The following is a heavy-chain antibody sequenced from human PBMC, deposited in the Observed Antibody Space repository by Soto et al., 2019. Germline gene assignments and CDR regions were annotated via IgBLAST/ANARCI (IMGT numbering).Heavy chain of an antibody. CDR2: INTYNGNT. CDR1: GYSFTRYG. CDR3: AMVDVYVTPSPQDV. D-gene: IGHD3-16*01. V-gene: IGHV1-18*01. J-gene: IGHJ6*02. Sequence: QVQLVQSRAEVKNPGASVKVSCKASGYSFTRYGIAWARQAPAQGLEWMGWINTYNGNTNYAQNLQGRVPLTTDTSTSTAYMERTSLRSNDTAIYYLAMVDVYVTPSPQDVWGQGTTVIVSS.